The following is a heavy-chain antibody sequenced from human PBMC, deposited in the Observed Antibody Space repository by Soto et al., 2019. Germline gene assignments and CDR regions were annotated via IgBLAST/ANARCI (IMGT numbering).Heavy chain of an antibody. Sequence: SETLSLTCTVSGGSISSYYWCWIRQPPGKGLEWIGSIYYSGSTNYNPSLKSRVTISVDTSKNQFSLKLSSVTAADTAVYYCARLSRSSSNYYDSSGYYSDFDYWGQGTLVTVSS. CDR2: IYYSGST. CDR3: ARLSRSSSNYYDSSGYYSDFDY. J-gene: IGHJ4*02. V-gene: IGHV4-59*08. D-gene: IGHD3-22*01. CDR1: GGSISSYY.